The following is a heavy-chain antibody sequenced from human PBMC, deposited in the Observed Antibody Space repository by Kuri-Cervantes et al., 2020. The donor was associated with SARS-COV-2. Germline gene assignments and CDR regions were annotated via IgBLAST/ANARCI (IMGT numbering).Heavy chain of an antibody. J-gene: IGHJ2*01. CDR2: INHSGST. Sequence: GSLRLSCAVYGGSFSGYYWSWIRQPPGKGLEWIGEINHSGSTNYNPSLKRRVTISVDTSKNQFSLKLSSVTAADTAVYYCARGVDVDTAMVPYFDLWGRGTLVTVSS. CDR1: GGSFSGYY. V-gene: IGHV4-34*01. CDR3: ARGVDVDTAMVPYFDL. D-gene: IGHD5-18*01.